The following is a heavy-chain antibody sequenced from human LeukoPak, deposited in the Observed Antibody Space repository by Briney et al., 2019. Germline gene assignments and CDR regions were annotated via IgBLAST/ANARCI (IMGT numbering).Heavy chain of an antibody. CDR1: GFTFSSYC. V-gene: IGHV3-7*01. D-gene: IGHD5-18*01. J-gene: IGHJ6*01. CDR3: ARDWDGDTGMINNYYYGMDV. Sequence: PGGSLRLSCVASGFTFSSYCMTWVRQAPGKGLEWVANTKQDGSEKYYVDSVKGRFTISRDNAKNSLYLQMNSLRAEDTVVYYCARDWDGDTGMINNYYYGMDVWGQGTSVTVSS. CDR2: TKQDGSEK.